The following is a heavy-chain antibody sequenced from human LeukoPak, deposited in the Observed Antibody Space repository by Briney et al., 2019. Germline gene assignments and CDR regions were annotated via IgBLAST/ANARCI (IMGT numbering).Heavy chain of an antibody. J-gene: IGHJ4*02. V-gene: IGHV4-59*01. D-gene: IGHD5-12*01. CDR2: VYYTGST. CDR1: GGSISSYY. Sequence: PSETLSLTCTVSGGSISSYYWSWIRQPPGKGLEWIGNVYYTGSTNYNPSLKSRVTISVDTSKNQFSLKLSSVTAADTAVYYCAREGYGGHGPGTFDYWGQGTLVTVSS. CDR3: AREGYGGHGPGTFDY.